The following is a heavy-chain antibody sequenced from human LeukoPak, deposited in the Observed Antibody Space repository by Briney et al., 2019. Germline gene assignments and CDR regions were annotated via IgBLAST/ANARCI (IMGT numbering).Heavy chain of an antibody. D-gene: IGHD2-8*01. CDR1: GYTFTGYY. V-gene: IGHV1-2*02. CDR2: INPNSGGT. CDR3: ARDRNGVYYYYYMDV. Sequence: ASVKVSCKASGYTFTGYYMHWVRQAPGQGLEWLGWINPNSGGTNYAQKFQGRVTMTRDTSISTAYMELSRLRSDDTAVYYCARDRNGVYYYYYMDVWGKGTTVTVSS. J-gene: IGHJ6*03.